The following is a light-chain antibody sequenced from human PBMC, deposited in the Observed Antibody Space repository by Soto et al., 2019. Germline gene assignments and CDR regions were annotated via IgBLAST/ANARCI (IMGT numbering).Light chain of an antibody. Sequence: QSALTQPASVSGSPGQSITISCTGTSSDVGGYDYVSWYQQHPGKAPKLVIYNVSNRPSGISNRFSGSKSGNTASLTISGLQAEDEADYYCSSYTSISTVVFGGGTKLTVL. CDR2: NVS. CDR3: SSYTSISTVV. V-gene: IGLV2-14*03. CDR1: SSDVGGYDY. J-gene: IGLJ2*01.